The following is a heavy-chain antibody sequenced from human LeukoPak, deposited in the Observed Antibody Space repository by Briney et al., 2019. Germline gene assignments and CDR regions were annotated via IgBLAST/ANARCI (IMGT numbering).Heavy chain of an antibody. Sequence: SETLSLTCTVSGGSISSYYWSWIRQPPGKGLEWIGYIYYSGSTNYNPSLKSRVTISVDTSKNQFSLRLSPVTAADTAVYYCARQSDSGWYRGMDYWGQGTLVTVSS. D-gene: IGHD6-19*01. CDR1: GGSISSYY. CDR3: ARQSDSGWYRGMDY. V-gene: IGHV4-59*08. CDR2: IYYSGST. J-gene: IGHJ4*02.